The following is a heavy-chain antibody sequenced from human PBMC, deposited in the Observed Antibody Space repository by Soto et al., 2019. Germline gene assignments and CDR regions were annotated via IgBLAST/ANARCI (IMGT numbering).Heavy chain of an antibody. CDR2: ISGSGGST. V-gene: IGHV3-23*01. J-gene: IGHJ6*02. D-gene: IGHD3-22*01. CDR1: GFTFSSYA. Sequence: PGGSLRLSCAASGFTFSSYAMSWVRQAPGKXLEWVSAISGSGGSTYYADSVKGRFTISRDNSKNTLYLQMNSLRAEDTAVYYCAKDLVRGYYVSSGYYSYYYYYGMDVWGQGTTVTVSS. CDR3: AKDLVRGYYVSSGYYSYYYYYGMDV.